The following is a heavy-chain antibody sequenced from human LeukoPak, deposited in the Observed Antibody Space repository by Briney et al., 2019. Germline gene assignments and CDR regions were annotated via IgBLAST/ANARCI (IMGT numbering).Heavy chain of an antibody. J-gene: IGHJ4*02. CDR2: INPNSGDT. Sequence: ASVKVSCKASGYTFTGYYMHWVRQAPGQGLGWMGWINPNSGDTNYAQKFQGRVTMTRDTSISTAYMELSSLRSDDTAVYYCARDGGFYDNSGYFYSWGQGTLVTVSS. CDR3: ARDGGFYDNSGYFYS. V-gene: IGHV1-2*02. D-gene: IGHD3-22*01. CDR1: GYTFTGYY.